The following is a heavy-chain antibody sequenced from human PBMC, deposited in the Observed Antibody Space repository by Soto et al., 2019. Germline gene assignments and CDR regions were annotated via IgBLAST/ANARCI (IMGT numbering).Heavy chain of an antibody. J-gene: IGHJ4*02. V-gene: IGHV3-23*01. CDR3: AREFWSGYCDYFDY. CDR2: ISGSGGSK. D-gene: IGHD3-3*01. Sequence: GRSLRLSCAASGFTFSSYAMSWVRQAPGKGLEWVSAISGSGGSKYYADSVKGRFTISRDNSKNTLYLQMNSLRAEDTAVYYCAREFWSGYCDYFDYWGQGTLVTVSS. CDR1: GFTFSSYA.